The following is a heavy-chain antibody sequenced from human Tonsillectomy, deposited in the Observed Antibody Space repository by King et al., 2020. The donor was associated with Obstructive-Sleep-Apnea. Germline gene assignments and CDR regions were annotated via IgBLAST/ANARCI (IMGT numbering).Heavy chain of an antibody. CDR2: MYYSGNT. Sequence: VQLQESGPGLVKPSETLSLTCTVSGGSISNYYWSWIRQPPGKGLEWIGYMYYSGNTNFNPSLKRRVTISADTSKIQIPLRRSSVTAADTAVYYCARHRGVEDYGGYGDYFDYWGQGTLVTVSS. V-gene: IGHV4-59*08. J-gene: IGHJ4*02. D-gene: IGHD5-12*01. CDR3: ARHRGVEDYGGYGDYFDY. CDR1: GGSISNYY.